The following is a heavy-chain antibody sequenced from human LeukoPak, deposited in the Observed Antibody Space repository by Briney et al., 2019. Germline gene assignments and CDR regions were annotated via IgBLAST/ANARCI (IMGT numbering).Heavy chain of an antibody. CDR2: IYYSGST. V-gene: IGHV4-39*07. D-gene: IGHD3-16*01. CDR1: GDSISSSSYY. Sequence: SETLSLTCTVSGDSISSSSYYWGWIRQPPGKGLEWIGSIYYSGSTYCSPSLKSRVTISVDTSKNQFSLKVRSVTAADTAVYYCARSFTDPRGRFDPWGQGTLVTVSS. J-gene: IGHJ5*02. CDR3: ARSFTDPRGRFDP.